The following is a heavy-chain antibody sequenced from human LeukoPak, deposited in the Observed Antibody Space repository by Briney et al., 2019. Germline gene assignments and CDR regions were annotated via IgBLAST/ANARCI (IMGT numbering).Heavy chain of an antibody. J-gene: IGHJ4*02. V-gene: IGHV5-51*01. CDR1: GYSFTSYW. D-gene: IGHD2-21*02. CDR2: IYPGDSDT. CDR3: ARHASTVVTEGWVDH. Sequence: RGESLKISCKGSGYSFTSYWIGWVRQMPGKGLEWMGIIYPGDSDTRYSPSFQGQVTISADKSISTAYLQWSSLKASDTAMYYCARHASTVVTEGWVDHWGQGTLVTVSS.